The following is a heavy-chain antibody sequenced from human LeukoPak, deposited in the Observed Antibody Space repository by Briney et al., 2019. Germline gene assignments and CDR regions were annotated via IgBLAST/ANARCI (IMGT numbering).Heavy chain of an antibody. Sequence: GGSLRLSCAASGFTFTSYSMNWVRQAPGKGLEWVSTISGGGGSTYYTDSVEGRFTISGDNSKNTLYLQVNSLRAEDTAVYYCAKGERWDVTPFDYWGQGTLVTVSS. J-gene: IGHJ4*02. V-gene: IGHV3-23*01. CDR2: ISGGGGST. CDR3: AKGERWDVTPFDY. CDR1: GFTFTSYS. D-gene: IGHD1-26*01.